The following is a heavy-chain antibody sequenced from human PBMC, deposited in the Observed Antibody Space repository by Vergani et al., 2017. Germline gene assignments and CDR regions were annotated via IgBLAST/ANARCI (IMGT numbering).Heavy chain of an antibody. Sequence: QVQLVESGGGVVQPGRSLRLSCAASGFTFSNYGMHWVRQAPGKGLEWVAVIWYDGSNKYYADSVKGRFTISRDNSKNTLYLQMNSLRAEDTAVYYCARGGYCSSTSCYKGYFGYWGQGTLVTVSS. CDR1: GFTFSNYG. CDR3: ARGGYCSSTSCYKGYFGY. CDR2: IWYDGSNK. D-gene: IGHD2-2*02. V-gene: IGHV3-33*01. J-gene: IGHJ4*02.